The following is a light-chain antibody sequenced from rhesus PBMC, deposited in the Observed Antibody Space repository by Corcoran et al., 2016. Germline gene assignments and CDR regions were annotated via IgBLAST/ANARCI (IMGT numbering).Light chain of an antibody. CDR1: QAINTY. J-gene: IGKJ2*01. Sequence: DIQMTQSPSSLSASVGDRVTIPCRASQAINTYLNWYQQQPGKPPRCLIYAASTLESGVPSRFSVSGAGTHVTLPISSLQPEDIATYYCLHYNSYPYSFGQGTKVEIK. CDR2: AAS. CDR3: LHYNSYPYS. V-gene: IGKV1-43*01.